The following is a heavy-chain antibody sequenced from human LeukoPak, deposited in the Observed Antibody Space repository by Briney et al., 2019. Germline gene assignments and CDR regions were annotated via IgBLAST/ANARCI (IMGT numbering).Heavy chain of an antibody. CDR1: GGSFSGYY. Sequence: PSETLSLTCAVYGGSFSGYYWSWIRQPPGKGLEWIGEINHSGSTNYNPSLKSRVTISVDTSKNQSSLKLSSVTAADTAVYYCARGGRYFDWLLWDAFDIWGQGTMVTVSS. CDR2: INHSGST. D-gene: IGHD3-9*01. J-gene: IGHJ3*02. V-gene: IGHV4-34*01. CDR3: ARGGRYFDWLLWDAFDI.